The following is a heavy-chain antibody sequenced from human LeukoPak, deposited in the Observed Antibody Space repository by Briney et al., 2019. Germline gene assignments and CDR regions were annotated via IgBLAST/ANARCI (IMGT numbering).Heavy chain of an antibody. CDR3: AREGLIAAENWFDP. V-gene: IGHV3-11*01. Sequence: GGSLRLSCAASGFTFSDYYMSWIRQAPGKGLEWVSYISSSGSTIYYADSVKGRFTISRDNAKNSLYLQMNSLRAEDTAVYYCAREGLIAAENWFDPWGQGTLVTVSS. CDR2: ISSSGSTI. D-gene: IGHD6-13*01. CDR1: GFTFSDYY. J-gene: IGHJ5*02.